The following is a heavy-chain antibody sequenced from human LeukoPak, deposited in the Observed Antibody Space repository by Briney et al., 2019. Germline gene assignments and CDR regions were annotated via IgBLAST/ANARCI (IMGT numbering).Heavy chain of an antibody. CDR2: IYYSGST. CDR1: GGSISSYY. J-gene: IGHJ3*02. Sequence: SETLTLTCTVSGGSISSYYWSWIRQPPGKGLEWIGYIYYSGSTNNNPSLKSRVTISVDTSKNQFSLKLSSVTAADTAVYYCARQAAGEGFDIWGQGTMVTVSS. V-gene: IGHV4-59*01. CDR3: ARQAAGEGFDI. D-gene: IGHD2-15*01.